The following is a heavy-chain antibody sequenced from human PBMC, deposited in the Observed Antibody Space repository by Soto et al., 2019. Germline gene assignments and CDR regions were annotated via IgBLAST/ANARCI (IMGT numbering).Heavy chain of an antibody. CDR2: IYASGST. J-gene: IGHJ4*02. CDR3: ARSGYGSGWYTAFDS. Sequence: PSETLSLTCTVSGDSISGYYWNWIRQPAGKGLEWIGRIYASGSTISNPSLRSRVALSVDTSKNQFSLNLNSVTAADTAMYYCARSGYGSGWYTAFDSWSQGTLVTVSS. V-gene: IGHV4-4*07. D-gene: IGHD6-19*01. CDR1: GDSISGYY.